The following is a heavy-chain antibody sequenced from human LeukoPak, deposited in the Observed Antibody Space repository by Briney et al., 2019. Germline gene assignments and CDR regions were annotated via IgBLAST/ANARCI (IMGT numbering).Heavy chain of an antibody. D-gene: IGHD3-22*01. CDR2: ISGSGGNT. V-gene: IGHV3-23*01. CDR3: ARGDDSGYYDYFDY. Sequence: GGSLRLSCAASGFTFSSYAMSWVRQAPGKGLEWVSAISGSGGNTYYAASVKGRSTISRDFSKNTVFLHMNSLRAEDTAMYYCARGDDSGYYDYFDYWGQGALVTVSS. J-gene: IGHJ4*02. CDR1: GFTFSSYA.